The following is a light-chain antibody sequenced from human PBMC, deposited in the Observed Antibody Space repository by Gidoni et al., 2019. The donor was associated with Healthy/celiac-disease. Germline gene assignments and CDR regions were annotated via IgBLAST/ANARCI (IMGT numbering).Light chain of an antibody. V-gene: IGKV3-15*01. CDR1: QSVSSN. CDR3: QQCNNWPPFT. CDR2: GAA. Sequence: EIVMTQSPATLSVSPGERATLSCRASQSVSSNLAWYQQKPGQAPRLLIYGAATRATGVPARFSGSGSGTEFTLTISSLQSEDFSVYYCQQCNNWPPFTFGPGTKVEIK. J-gene: IGKJ3*01.